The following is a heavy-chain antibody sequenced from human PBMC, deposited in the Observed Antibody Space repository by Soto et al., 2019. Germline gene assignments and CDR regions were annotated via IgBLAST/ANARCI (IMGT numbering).Heavy chain of an antibody. CDR1: GFSLSNARLG. D-gene: IGHD1-7*01. CDR2: IFSNDEK. J-gene: IGHJ1*01. CDR3: ARIHELQEEYFQH. Sequence: QVTLTESGPVLVQPTETLTLTCTVSGFSLSNARLGVSWIRKTPGNALEWLAHIFSNDEKSYSTSLTSRLTISKDTSKSQVVLTMTNMDPVDTATYYCARIHELQEEYFQHWGQGTLVTVSS. V-gene: IGHV2-26*01.